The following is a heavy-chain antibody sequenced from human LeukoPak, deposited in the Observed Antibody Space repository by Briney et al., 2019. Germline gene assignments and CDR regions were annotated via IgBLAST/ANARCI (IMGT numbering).Heavy chain of an antibody. J-gene: IGHJ5*02. CDR3: ARDPGVGWFDP. V-gene: IGHV4-59*12. CDR1: GGSISSYY. CDR2: IDHSGST. Sequence: SETLSLTCTVSGGSISSYYWSWIRQPPGKGLEWIGCIDHSGSTYYKSSFKTRVTILVDRSKNHFSLKLSSVTAADTAVYYCARDPGVGWFDPWGQGTLVTVSS.